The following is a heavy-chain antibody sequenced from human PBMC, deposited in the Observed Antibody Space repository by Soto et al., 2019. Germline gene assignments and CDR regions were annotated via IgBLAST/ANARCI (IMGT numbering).Heavy chain of an antibody. CDR3: AKFYGSGSSFDY. D-gene: IGHD3-10*01. V-gene: IGHV3-30*18. CDR1: GFTFSSYG. Sequence: RRLSCAASGFTFSSYGMHWVRQAPGKGLEWVAVISYDGSNKYYADSVKGRFTISRDNSKNTLYLQMNSLRAEDTAVYYCAKFYGSGSSFDYWGQGTLVTVSS. J-gene: IGHJ4*02. CDR2: ISYDGSNK.